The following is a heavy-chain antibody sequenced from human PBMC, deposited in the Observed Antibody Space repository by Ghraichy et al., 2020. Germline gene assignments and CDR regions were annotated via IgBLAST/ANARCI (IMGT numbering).Heavy chain of an antibody. CDR1: GFTVSDYA. CDR2: ILYDGGKK. V-gene: IGHV3-30*04. Sequence: GESLNISCAASGFTVSDYAVHWVRQAPGKGLEWVAVILYDGGKKYYTDSVKGRFSISRDNSKNMVYLQMHSLRPEDTALYYCARYFMPYDAFDFCGQGTMVTVSS. J-gene: IGHJ3*01. CDR3: ARYFMPYDAFDF. D-gene: IGHD2-2*01.